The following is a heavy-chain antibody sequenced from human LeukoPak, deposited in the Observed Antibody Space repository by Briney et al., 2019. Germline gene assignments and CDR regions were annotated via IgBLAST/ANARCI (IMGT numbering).Heavy chain of an antibody. J-gene: IGHJ4*02. CDR2: IIPIFGTA. V-gene: IGHV1-69*13. CDR3: ATVPNSGSYYYFDY. Sequence: GASVKVSCKASGGTFSSYAISWVRQAPGQGLEWMGGIIPIFGTANYAQKFQGRVTITADESTSTAYMELSSLRSEDTAVYYCATVPNSGSYYYFDYWGQGTLVTVSS. D-gene: IGHD1-26*01. CDR1: GGTFSSYA.